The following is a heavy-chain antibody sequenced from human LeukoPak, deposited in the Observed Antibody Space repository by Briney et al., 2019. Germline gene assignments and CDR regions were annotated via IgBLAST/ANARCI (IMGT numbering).Heavy chain of an antibody. Sequence: GTPRLSCSASGFTSSSYAMTSGRQSAGPGLEYFSAISSNGGSTYYADSVKGRFTISRDNSKNTLYLQMSSLRAEDTAVYYCVKGHLVWELGDYFDYWGQGTLVTVSS. CDR3: VKGHLVWELGDYFDY. CDR1: GFTSSSYA. D-gene: IGHD1-26*01. V-gene: IGHV3-64D*09. CDR2: ISSNGGST. J-gene: IGHJ4*02.